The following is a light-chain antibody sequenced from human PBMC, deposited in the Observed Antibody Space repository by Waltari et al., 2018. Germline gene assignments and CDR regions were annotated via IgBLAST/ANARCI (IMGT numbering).Light chain of an antibody. CDR1: QSVSKNY. J-gene: IGKJ1*01. V-gene: IGKV3-20*01. Sequence: ENVLTQSPGTLSLSPGERATLSCRASQSVSKNYLAWYQQKPGQPPRLLLYTASSRATGIPDRFSGSGSGTDFTLTISGLEPEDFAVYYCQQYDNFLWTFGQGTKVEI. CDR2: TAS. CDR3: QQYDNFLWT.